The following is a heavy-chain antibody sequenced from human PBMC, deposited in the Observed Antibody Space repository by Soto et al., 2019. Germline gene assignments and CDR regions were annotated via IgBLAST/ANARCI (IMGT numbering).Heavy chain of an antibody. D-gene: IGHD2-2*01. CDR1: GFTLSGND. CDR3: ARGGWYASWSSSDC. Sequence: QVQLVESGGGVVQPGRSLRLSCAASGFTLSGNDMHWVRQAPGKGPEWVAVMSYDGSRQYYADSVKGRFTISRDTSKSTLYLRMNSLTTEDTAVYYCARGGWYASWSSSDCWGQGTLVTVSS. J-gene: IGHJ4*02. CDR2: MSYDGSRQ. V-gene: IGHV3-30*03.